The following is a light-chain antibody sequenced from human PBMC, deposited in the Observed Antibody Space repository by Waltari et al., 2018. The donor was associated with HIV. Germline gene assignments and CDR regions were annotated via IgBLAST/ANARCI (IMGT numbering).Light chain of an antibody. V-gene: IGKV3-20*01. CDR1: QSVSSTY. Sequence: EIVLTQSPGTLSLSPGERGTLSCRASQSVSSTYLAWYQQKPGQAPRLLNYAASSRASGIPDRFGGSGSGTDFTLTISRLEPEDVAVYYCQQYGSSPQTFGQGTKVEIK. CDR2: AAS. J-gene: IGKJ1*01. CDR3: QQYGSSPQT.